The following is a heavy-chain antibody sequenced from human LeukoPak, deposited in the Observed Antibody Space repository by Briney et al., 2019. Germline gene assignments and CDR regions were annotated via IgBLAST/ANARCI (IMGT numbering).Heavy chain of an antibody. V-gene: IGHV1-69*04. J-gene: IGHJ5*02. CDR1: GGTFSSYA. Sequence: ASVKVSCKASGGTFSSYAITWVRQAPGQVLEWMGRIIPVLAIANYAQKFQGRVTITADKSTSTAYMDLSSLRSEDTAVYYCARVRPGGSYDWFDPWGQGTLVTVSS. CDR3: ARVRPGGSYDWFDP. D-gene: IGHD1-26*01. CDR2: IIPVLAIA.